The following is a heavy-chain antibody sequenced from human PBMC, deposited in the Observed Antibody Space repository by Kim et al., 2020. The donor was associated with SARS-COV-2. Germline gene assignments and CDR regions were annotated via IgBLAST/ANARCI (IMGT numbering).Heavy chain of an antibody. CDR3: ARDYYDSCDSGTHYFDY. CDR1: GGTFGSFP. V-gene: IGHV1-69*13. Sequence: SVKVSCKTSGGTFGSFPINWVRQAPGQGLEWMGGIIPIFGIPTYAQKFQGRFTIIADESTNTASMELSSLTSEDTAVYYCARDYYDSCDSGTHYFDYWGQGTPVTVSS. CDR2: IIPIFGIP. J-gene: IGHJ4*02. D-gene: IGHD3-22*01.